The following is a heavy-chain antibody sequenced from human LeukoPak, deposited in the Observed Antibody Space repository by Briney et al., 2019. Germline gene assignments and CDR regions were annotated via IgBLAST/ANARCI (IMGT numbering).Heavy chain of an antibody. CDR2: ISSSSSYI. Sequence: PGGSLRLSCAASGFTFSSYNMNGVRQAPGKGLEWVSSISSSSSYIYYADSVKGRFTISRDNAKNSLYLQMNSLRAEDTAVYYCARDNLSSYYYDSSDGAWDYWGQGTLVTVSS. J-gene: IGHJ4*02. D-gene: IGHD3-22*01. CDR1: GFTFSSYN. V-gene: IGHV3-21*01. CDR3: ARDNLSSYYYDSSDGAWDY.